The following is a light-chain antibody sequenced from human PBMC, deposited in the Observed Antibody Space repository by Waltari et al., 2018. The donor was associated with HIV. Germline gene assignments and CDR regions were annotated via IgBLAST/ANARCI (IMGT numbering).Light chain of an antibody. CDR3: LQTYSTPLT. CDR2: AAS. CDR1: QNVDTF. V-gene: IGKV1-39*01. Sequence: DIQMTQSPSSLSASVGGRVTFTCRASQNVDTFLNWFQQKPGKAPKLLIHAASTLQSGVPSRFNGSGSGTDFTLTISSLQPEDFATYYCLQTYSTPLTFGPGTKVDIK. J-gene: IGKJ3*01.